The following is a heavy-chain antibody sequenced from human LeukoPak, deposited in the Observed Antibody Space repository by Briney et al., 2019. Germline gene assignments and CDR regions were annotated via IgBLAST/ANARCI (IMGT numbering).Heavy chain of an antibody. CDR3: ARHDHYYAMDV. CDR1: GXSFTNYC. V-gene: IGHV5-51*01. CDR2: IYPGDSDT. Sequence: GESLKISSKGSGXSFTNYCIGWVRQMPGKVLEWMGIIYPGDSDTRYSTSFQGQVTISADKSIRTAYLQWSSLKASDTAIYYCARHDHYYAMDVWGQGTTVTVSS. J-gene: IGHJ6*02.